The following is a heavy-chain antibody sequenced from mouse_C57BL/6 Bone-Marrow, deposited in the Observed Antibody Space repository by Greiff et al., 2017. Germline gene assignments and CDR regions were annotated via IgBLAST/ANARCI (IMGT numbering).Heavy chain of an antibody. CDR2: IDPSDSYT. J-gene: IGHJ4*01. CDR3: AREEAVRRTGYYAMDY. V-gene: IGHV1-69*01. D-gene: IGHD2-14*01. CDR1: GYTFTSYW. Sequence: VQLQQPGAELVMPGASVKLSCKASGYTFTSYWMHWVKQRPGQGLEWIGEIDPSDSYTNYNQKFKGKSTLTVDKSSSTAYMQLSSLTSEDSAVYYCAREEAVRRTGYYAMDYWGQGTSVTVSS.